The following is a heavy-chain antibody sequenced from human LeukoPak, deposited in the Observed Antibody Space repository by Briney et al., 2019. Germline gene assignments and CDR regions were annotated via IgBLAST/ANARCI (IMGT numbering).Heavy chain of an antibody. CDR2: IYYSGST. Sequence: SETLSLTCTVSGGSISSYYWSWIRQPPGKGLEWIGYIYYSGSTNYNPSLKSRVTISVDTSMNQFALKLSSVTAADTAVYYCARDGHNWFDPWGQGTLVTVSS. V-gene: IGHV4-59*01. CDR1: GGSISSYY. J-gene: IGHJ5*02. CDR3: ARDGHNWFDP.